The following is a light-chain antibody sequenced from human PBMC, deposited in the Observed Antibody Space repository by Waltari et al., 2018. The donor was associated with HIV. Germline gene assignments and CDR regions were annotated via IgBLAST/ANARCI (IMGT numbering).Light chain of an antibody. V-gene: IGKV3-11*01. CDR1: QSVSSY. Sequence: EIVLTQSPATLSLSPGERATLSCRATQSVSSYLAWYQQKPGQAPRLLIYDASNRATGIPAMFSGSGSGTDFSLTISSLEPEDFGLYYCQQRDNWPPTFGPGTKVEI. CDR3: QQRDNWPPT. J-gene: IGKJ3*01. CDR2: DAS.